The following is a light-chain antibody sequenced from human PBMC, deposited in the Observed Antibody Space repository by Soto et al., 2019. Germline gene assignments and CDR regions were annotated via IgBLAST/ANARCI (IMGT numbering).Light chain of an antibody. J-gene: IGLJ1*01. Sequence: QSVLTQPASVSGSPGQSMTISCTGTSSDVGNYNLVSWYQQHPGKAPKLMIYEGSKRPSGVSNRFSGSKSGNTASLTISGLQAEDEAGYYCCSYAGSSTLVFGTGTKVTVL. V-gene: IGLV2-23*01. CDR3: CSYAGSSTLV. CDR1: SSDVGNYNL. CDR2: EGS.